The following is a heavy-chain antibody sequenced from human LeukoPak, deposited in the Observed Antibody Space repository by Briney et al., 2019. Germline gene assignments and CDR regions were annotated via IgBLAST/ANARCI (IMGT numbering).Heavy chain of an antibody. CDR1: GFTFSSYA. CDR3: AKNGGSQCYSHLDS. CDR2: TSGSGGST. D-gene: IGHD2-15*01. Sequence: GGSLRLSCAASGFTFSSYAMSWVRQAPGKGLEWFSGTSGSGGSTYYAGSVKGRFTISRDNSKNTLYLQMNSLRVEDTAVYYCAKNGGSQCYSHLDSWGQGTLVTVSS. V-gene: IGHV3-23*01. J-gene: IGHJ4*02.